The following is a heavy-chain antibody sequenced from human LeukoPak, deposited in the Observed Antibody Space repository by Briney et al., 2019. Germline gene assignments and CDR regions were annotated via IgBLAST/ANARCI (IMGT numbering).Heavy chain of an antibody. Sequence: SETLSLTCTVSGGSISSYYWSWIRQPPGKGLEWIGYIYYSGSTNYNPSLKSRVTISVDTSKNQFSLKLSSVTAADTAVYYCARGPDGDYYYYYMDVWGKGTTVTVSS. J-gene: IGHJ6*03. CDR2: IYYSGST. V-gene: IGHV4-59*01. CDR3: ARGPDGDYYYYYMDV. D-gene: IGHD3-10*01. CDR1: GGSISSYY.